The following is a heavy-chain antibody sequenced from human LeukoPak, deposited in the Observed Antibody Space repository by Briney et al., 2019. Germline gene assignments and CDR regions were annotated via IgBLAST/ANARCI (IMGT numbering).Heavy chain of an antibody. V-gene: IGHV3-48*01. CDR1: GFTFSSYS. D-gene: IGHD6-13*01. Sequence: GGSLRLSCAASGFTFSSYSMNWVRQAPGKGLEWVSYISSSSSTIYYADSMKGRFTISRDNAKNSLYLQMNSLRAEDTAVYYCARDVDSSSWYALAIDYWGQGTLVTVSS. J-gene: IGHJ4*02. CDR2: ISSSSSTI. CDR3: ARDVDSSSWYALAIDY.